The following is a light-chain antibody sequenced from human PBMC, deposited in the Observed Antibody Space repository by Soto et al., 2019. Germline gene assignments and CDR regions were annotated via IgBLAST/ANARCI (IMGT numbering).Light chain of an antibody. CDR2: GAS. Sequence: EIVLTQSPGTLSLSPGERATPSCRASQSVSSTYLAWYQHKPGQAPRLLIYGASSRATGIPDRFSGSGSGTHFTLTISRLEPEDFALYYCQQYGGSPPYTFGQGTKLEIK. V-gene: IGKV3-20*01. CDR3: QQYGGSPPYT. J-gene: IGKJ2*01. CDR1: QSVSSTY.